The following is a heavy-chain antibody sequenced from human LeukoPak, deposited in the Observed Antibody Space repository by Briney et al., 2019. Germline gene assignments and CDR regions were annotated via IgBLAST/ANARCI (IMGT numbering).Heavy chain of an antibody. CDR1: GGSISSSSYY. V-gene: IGHV4-39*01. CDR2: IYYSGST. Sequence: PSETLSLTCTVSGGSISSSSYYWGWIRQPPGKGLEWIGSIYYSGSTYYNPSLKSRVTISVDTSKNQFSLKLSSVTAADTAVYYCARQSGWRELLRVLDYWGQGTLVTVSS. CDR3: ARQSGWRELLRVLDY. J-gene: IGHJ4*02. D-gene: IGHD1-26*01.